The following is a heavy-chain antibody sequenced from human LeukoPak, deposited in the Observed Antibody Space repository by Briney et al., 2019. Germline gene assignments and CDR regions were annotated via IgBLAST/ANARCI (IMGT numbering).Heavy chain of an antibody. J-gene: IGHJ4*02. CDR1: GGTFSSYT. D-gene: IGHD1-26*01. Sequence: ASVKVSCKASGGTFSSYTISWVRQAPGQGLEWMGRIIPILGIANYAQRFQGRVTITADKSTSTAYMELSSLRSEDTAVYYCAREMVGLMWGAGLNWGQGTLVTVSS. V-gene: IGHV1-69*04. CDR2: IIPILGIA. CDR3: AREMVGLMWGAGLN.